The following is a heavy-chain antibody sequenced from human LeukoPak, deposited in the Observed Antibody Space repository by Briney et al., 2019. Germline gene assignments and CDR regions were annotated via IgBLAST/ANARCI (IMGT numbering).Heavy chain of an antibody. CDR1: GYTFTSYD. Sequence: ASVKVSCKASGYTFTSYDINWVRQATGQGLEWMGWMNPNSGNTGYAQKFQGRVTITRNTSISTAYMELSSLRSEDTAVYYCATGLWFGKYLDVRGKGTTVTISS. J-gene: IGHJ6*04. V-gene: IGHV1-8*03. CDR3: ATGLWFGKYLDV. D-gene: IGHD3-10*01. CDR2: MNPNSGNT.